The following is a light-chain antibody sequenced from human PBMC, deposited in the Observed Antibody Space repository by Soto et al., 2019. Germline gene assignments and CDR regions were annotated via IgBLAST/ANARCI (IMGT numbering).Light chain of an antibody. CDR1: SSNIGAGYD. CDR3: QSYDSSLSGFV. V-gene: IGLV1-40*01. J-gene: IGLJ1*01. CDR2: TNS. Sequence: QSVLTQPPSVSGAPGQRVTISCTGSSSNIGAGYDVHWYQQLPGTAPKLLVYTNSNRPSGVHDRFSGSKSGTSASLAITGLQAEDEADYYCQSYDSSLSGFVFGTGTKLTVL.